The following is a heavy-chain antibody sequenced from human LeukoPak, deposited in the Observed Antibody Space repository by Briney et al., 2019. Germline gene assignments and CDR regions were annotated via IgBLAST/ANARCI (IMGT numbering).Heavy chain of an antibody. J-gene: IGHJ4*02. D-gene: IGHD3/OR15-3a*01. CDR2: INHSGST. Sequence: SETLSLTCAVCGGSFSGYYWSWIRQPPGKGLQWIGEINHSGSTNYNTSLKSRVTISVDTSKNQFSLKLSAGTAADTAVYYCARGDWVKTDYWGQGTLVTVSS. CDR3: ARGDWVKTDY. V-gene: IGHV4-34*01. CDR1: GGSFSGYY.